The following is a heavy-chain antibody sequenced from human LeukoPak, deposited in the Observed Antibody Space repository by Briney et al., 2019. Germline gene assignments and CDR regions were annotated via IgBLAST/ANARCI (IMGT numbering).Heavy chain of an antibody. CDR1: GFTFPDYG. CDR2: ISGDGGRK. V-gene: IGHV3-43*02. CDR3: AKGMYYYDSSGHSLSLGY. J-gene: IGHJ4*02. Sequence: GGSLRLSCAASGFTFPDYGIHWVRQAPGKGLEWVSPISGDGGRKYYADSVKGRFTISRDNSKNSLYLQMSSLRTEDTALYYCAKGMYYYDSSGHSLSLGYWGQGTLVTVSS. D-gene: IGHD3-22*01.